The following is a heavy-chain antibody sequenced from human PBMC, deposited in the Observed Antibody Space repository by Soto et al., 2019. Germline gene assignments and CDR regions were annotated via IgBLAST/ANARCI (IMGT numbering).Heavy chain of an antibody. CDR2: IGSKANTYAT. CDR1: GFTFSGSA. V-gene: IGHV3-73*01. Sequence: PGGSLRLSCAASGFTFSGSAMHWVRQASGKGLEWVGRIGSKANTYATAYAASVKGRFTISRDDSKNTAYLQMNSLKTEDTAVYYCTRHRDIAMVFRRYYGMDVWGQGTTVTLSS. J-gene: IGHJ6*02. CDR3: TRHRDIAMVFRRYYGMDV. D-gene: IGHD5-18*01.